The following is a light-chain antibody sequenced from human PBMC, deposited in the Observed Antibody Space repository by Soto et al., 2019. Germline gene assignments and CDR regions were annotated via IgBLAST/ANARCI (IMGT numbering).Light chain of an antibody. CDR1: QSVSSSY. V-gene: IGKV3-20*01. CDR2: GAS. J-gene: IGKJ4*01. CDR3: QQYGSSPLT. Sequence: EIVFTQSPVTLSLSPVERATLSCSASQSVSSSYLAWYQQKPGQAPRLLIYGASSRATGIPDRFSGSGSGTDFTLTISRLEPEDFAVYYCQQYGSSPLTFGGGTKVDIK.